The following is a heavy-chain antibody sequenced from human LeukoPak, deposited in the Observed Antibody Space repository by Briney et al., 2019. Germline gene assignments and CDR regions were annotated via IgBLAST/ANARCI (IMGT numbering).Heavy chain of an antibody. Sequence: EASVKLSCKASGYTFTSYDINWVRQATGQGREWMGWMNPNSGNTGCAQKFQGRVTITRNTSISTAYMELSSLRSEDTAVYYCARFHSRDVAARPTSWFDPWGQGTLVTVSS. CDR2: MNPNSGNT. CDR1: GYTFTSYD. CDR3: ARFHSRDVAARPTSWFDP. J-gene: IGHJ5*02. V-gene: IGHV1-8*01. D-gene: IGHD6-6*01.